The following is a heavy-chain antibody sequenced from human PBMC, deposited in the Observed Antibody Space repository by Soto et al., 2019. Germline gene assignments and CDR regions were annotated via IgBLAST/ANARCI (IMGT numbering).Heavy chain of an antibody. V-gene: IGHV3-23*01. Sequence: GGYLRLSCVASGLTFGSRAMSWVRQAPGEGLQWVSTITDTGGDAKYADSVRGRFVISRDNSKKTLYLQMTSLTAEDSAMYYCARGLSESYPASLIIDFWGRATLVTLSS. J-gene: IGHJ4*02. CDR1: GLTFGSRA. CDR3: ARGLSESYPASLIIDF. CDR2: ITDTGGDA. D-gene: IGHD3-16*01.